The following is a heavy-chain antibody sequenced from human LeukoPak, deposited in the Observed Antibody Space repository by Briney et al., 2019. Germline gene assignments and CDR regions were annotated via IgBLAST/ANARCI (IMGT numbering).Heavy chain of an antibody. J-gene: IGHJ4*02. Sequence: KPSETLSLTCTVSGYSISSGYYWGWIRQPPGKGLEWIGSIYHSGSTYYNPSLKSRVTISVDTSTNQFSLKLSSVTAADTAVYYCAGPKSGSYTRGLDYWGQGTLVTVSS. CDR2: IYHSGST. CDR1: GYSISSGYY. V-gene: IGHV4-38-2*02. D-gene: IGHD1-26*01. CDR3: AGPKSGSYTRGLDY.